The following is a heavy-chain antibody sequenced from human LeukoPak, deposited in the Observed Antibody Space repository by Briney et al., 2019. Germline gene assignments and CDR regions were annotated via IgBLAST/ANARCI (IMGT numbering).Heavy chain of an antibody. V-gene: IGHV1-69*04. CDR1: GGTFSSYA. CDR3: ARESDIVVVVAAMGGYYGMDV. Sequence: ASVKVSCKASGGTFSSYAISWVRQAPGQGLEWMGRIIPILGIANYAQKFQGRVTITADKSTSTAYMELSSLRSEDTAVYYCARESDIVVVVAAMGGYYGMDVWGQGTTVTVPS. D-gene: IGHD2-15*01. CDR2: IIPILGIA. J-gene: IGHJ6*02.